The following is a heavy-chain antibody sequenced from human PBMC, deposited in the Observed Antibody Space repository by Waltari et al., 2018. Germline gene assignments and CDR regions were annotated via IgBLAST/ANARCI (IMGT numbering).Heavy chain of an antibody. D-gene: IGHD4-17*01. J-gene: IGHJ4*02. CDR2: ISYAGSSK. CDR3: ARGDGSNYGFDY. V-gene: IGHV3-30*04. CDR1: GFTFSRYT. Sequence: QVQLVESGGGVVQPGRSLRLSCAASGFTFSRYTMHWVRQAPGKGLEWGSVISYAGSSKYYADSVKGRFTIARDNSQNTLYLQMNSLRPEDTAVYYCARGDGSNYGFDYWGQGTLVPVSS.